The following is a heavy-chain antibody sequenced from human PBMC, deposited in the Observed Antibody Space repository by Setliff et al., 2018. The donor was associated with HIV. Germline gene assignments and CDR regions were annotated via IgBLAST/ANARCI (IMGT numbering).Heavy chain of an antibody. CDR1: GGSMSTHY. J-gene: IGHJ3*02. CDR3: ASGSPFDGFDM. Sequence: PSDTLSLTCTVSGGSMSTHYWSWIRQTPGKGLEWIGHIYTTGSTHYNPSLRSRVTISIDTSKSHFSLRLKSVTAADTALYYCASGSPFDGFDMWGQGTMVTVSS. V-gene: IGHV4-59*11. D-gene: IGHD1-26*01. CDR2: IYTTGST.